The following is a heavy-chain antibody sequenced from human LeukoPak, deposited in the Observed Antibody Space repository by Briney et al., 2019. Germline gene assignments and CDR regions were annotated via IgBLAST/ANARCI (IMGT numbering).Heavy chain of an antibody. D-gene: IGHD2-2*01. Sequence: SETLSLTCTVSGGSITSSSYYWGWIRQPPGKGLEWIGGIYYSGSTYYNPSLKSRVTISVDTSKNQFSLKLSSVTAADTAVYYCARRPVVGPGAIDYWGQGTVVTVSS. CDR1: GGSITSSSYY. V-gene: IGHV4-39*01. CDR3: ARRPVVGPGAIDY. CDR2: IYYSGST. J-gene: IGHJ4*02.